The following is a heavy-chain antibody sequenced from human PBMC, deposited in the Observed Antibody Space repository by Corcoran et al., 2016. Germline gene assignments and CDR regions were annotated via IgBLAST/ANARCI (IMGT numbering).Heavy chain of an antibody. D-gene: IGHD4-17*01. CDR3: VHSGFYGDYDGAEYFQL. V-gene: IGHV2-5*02. CDR1: GFSLRTRGVG. J-gene: IGHJ1*01. Sequence: QIALKESGPTLVTSTQTLTLTCTFSGFSLRTRGVGVGWIRQSPEKALEWLALIYWDNDKRSSPSLKNRLTITKDTSKNQVVLTMTNMDPVDTATYYCVHSGFYGDYDGAEYFQLWGQGTLVTVSS. CDR2: IYWDNDK.